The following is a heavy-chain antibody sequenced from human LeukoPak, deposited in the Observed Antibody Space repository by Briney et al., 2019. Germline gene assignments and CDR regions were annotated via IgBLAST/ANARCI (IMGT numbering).Heavy chain of an antibody. Sequence: GGSLRLSRSASGFTVSGTHMSWVRQAPGKGLEWVSAMYTGGTTYYADSVTGRFTVSRDTSRNTLFLHMNSLRAEDTAVYYCAKDEATSGGGLASWGQGTLVIVSS. V-gene: IGHV3-53*01. CDR1: GFTVSGTH. J-gene: IGHJ5*01. CDR2: MYTGGTT. D-gene: IGHD3-16*01. CDR3: AKDEATSGGGLAS.